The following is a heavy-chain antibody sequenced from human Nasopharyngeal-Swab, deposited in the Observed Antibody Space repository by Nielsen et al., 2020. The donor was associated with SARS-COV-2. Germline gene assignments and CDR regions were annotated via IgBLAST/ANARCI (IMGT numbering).Heavy chain of an antibody. CDR1: GGSISSSSYY. CDR3: ARSPGVDTAMGPSYYFDY. CDR2: IYYSGST. Sequence: GSLRLSCTVSGGSISSSSYYWGWIRQPPGKGLEWIGSIYYSGSTYYYPSLKSRVTISVDTSKNQFSLKLSSVTAADASMYYCARSPGVDTAMGPSYYFDYWGQGTLVTVSS. V-gene: IGHV4-39*01. J-gene: IGHJ4*02. D-gene: IGHD5-18*01.